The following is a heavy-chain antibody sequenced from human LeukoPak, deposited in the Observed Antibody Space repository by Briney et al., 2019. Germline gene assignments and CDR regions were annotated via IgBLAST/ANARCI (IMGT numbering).Heavy chain of an antibody. CDR3: ARGRWLPNAFDI. CDR2: IYYSGST. CDR1: GGSVSSGSYY. V-gene: IGHV4-61*01. Sequence: SETLSLTCTVSGGSVSSGSYYWSWIRQPPGKGLEWIGYIYYSGSTNYNPSLKSRVTISVDTSKNQFSLKLKSVTAADTAVYFCARGRWLPNAFDIWGQGTMVTVFS. D-gene: IGHD5-24*01. J-gene: IGHJ3*02.